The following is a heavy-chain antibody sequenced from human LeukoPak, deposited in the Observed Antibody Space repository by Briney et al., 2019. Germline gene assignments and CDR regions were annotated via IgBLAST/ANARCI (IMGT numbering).Heavy chain of an antibody. V-gene: IGHV3-74*01. J-gene: IGHJ4*02. CDR1: GFTFSNYW. CDR3: ARILTSSIVQPFDY. CDR2: VNSDGSSP. Sequence: GGSLRLSCAASGFTFSNYWMHWVRQAPGKGVVGVSRVNSDGSSPSSADSVKGRFTISRDNAKNTLYLQMNSLRAEDTAVYYCARILTSSIVQPFDYWGQGTLVTVSS. D-gene: IGHD1-26*01.